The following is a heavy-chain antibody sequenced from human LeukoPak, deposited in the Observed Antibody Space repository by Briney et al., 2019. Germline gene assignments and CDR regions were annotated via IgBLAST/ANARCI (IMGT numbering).Heavy chain of an antibody. J-gene: IGHJ4*02. V-gene: IGHV3-21*01. Sequence: GGSLRLSCVASGFTFSDYAMSWVRQAPGKGLEWVSAISGSADNTYYADSVKGRFTISRDNAKNSLYLQMNSLRAEDTAVYYCAREAVAGYFDYWGQGTLVTVSS. CDR1: GFTFSDYA. D-gene: IGHD6-19*01. CDR3: AREAVAGYFDY. CDR2: ISGSADNT.